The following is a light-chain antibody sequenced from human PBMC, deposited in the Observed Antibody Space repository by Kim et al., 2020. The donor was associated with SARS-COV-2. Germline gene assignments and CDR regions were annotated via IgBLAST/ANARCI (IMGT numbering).Light chain of an antibody. CDR2: GTS. J-gene: IGKJ4*01. CDR1: QSVSSSY. V-gene: IGKV3-20*01. CDR3: QQYGSSPPVT. Sequence: PGERATLSCRASQSVSSSYLAWYQQKPGQAPRLLIYGTSSRATGIPDRFSGSGSGTDFTLTISRLEPEDFAVYYCQQYGSSPPVTFGGGTKVDIK.